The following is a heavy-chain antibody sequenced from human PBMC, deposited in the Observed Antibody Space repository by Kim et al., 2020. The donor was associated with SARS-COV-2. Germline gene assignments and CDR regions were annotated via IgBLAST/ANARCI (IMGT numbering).Heavy chain of an antibody. V-gene: IGHV3-64D*09. J-gene: IGHJ4*02. D-gene: IGHD1-26*01. Sequence: YADSVKGRFTISRDNSKTTLYLQMSSLRAEDTAVYYCVKGESGSYYVPDYWGQGTLVTVSS. CDR3: VKGESGSYYVPDY.